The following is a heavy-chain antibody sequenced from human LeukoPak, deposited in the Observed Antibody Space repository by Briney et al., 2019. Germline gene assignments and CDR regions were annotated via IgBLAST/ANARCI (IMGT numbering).Heavy chain of an antibody. CDR2: IYYSGST. CDR1: GGSISSGSYY. V-gene: IGHV4-39*01. CDR3: ARNNTLMMYPRGGEDKGFDY. D-gene: IGHD2-8*01. Sequence: SETLSLTRTVSGGSISSGSYYWGWIRQPPGKGLEWIATIYYSGSTYYNPSLKSRVTISVDTSKNEFSLKLSSVTAADTAVYYCARNNTLMMYPRGGEDKGFDYWGQGTLVTVSS. J-gene: IGHJ4*02.